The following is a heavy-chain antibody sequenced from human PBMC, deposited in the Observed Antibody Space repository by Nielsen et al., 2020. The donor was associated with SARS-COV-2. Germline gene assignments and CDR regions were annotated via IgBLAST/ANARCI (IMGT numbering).Heavy chain of an antibody. V-gene: IGHV3-21*01. J-gene: IGHJ6*02. Sequence: VRQMPGKGLEWVSSISSSSSYIYYADSVKGRFTISRDNAKNSLYLQMNSLRAEDTAVYYCARDQEDIVVVPAVIAKNYYYYGMDVWGQGTTVTVSS. CDR2: ISSSSSYI. D-gene: IGHD2-2*01. CDR3: ARDQEDIVVVPAVIAKNYYYYGMDV.